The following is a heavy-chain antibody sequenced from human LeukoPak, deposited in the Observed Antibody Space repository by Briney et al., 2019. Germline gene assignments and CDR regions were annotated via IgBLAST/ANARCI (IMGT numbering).Heavy chain of an antibody. CDR2: ISAYKGNT. J-gene: IGHJ3*02. V-gene: IGHV1-18*01. CDR1: GYTFTTYA. CDR3: ARLDCGGHRGAFDI. D-gene: IGHD4-23*01. Sequence: SVKVSCKTSGYTFTTYAISWVRQAPGQGLEWRGWISAYKGNTDYAQKFQGRVTMTTDTSTSTVYMELRSLRSDDTAVYYCARLDCGGHRGAFDIWGQGTMVTVSS.